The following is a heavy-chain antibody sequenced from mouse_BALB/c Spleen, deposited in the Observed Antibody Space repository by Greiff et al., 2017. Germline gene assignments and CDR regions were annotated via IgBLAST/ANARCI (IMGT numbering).Heavy chain of an antibody. CDR2: INSNGGST. CDR1: GFTFSSYY. V-gene: IGHV5-6-2*01. D-gene: IGHD2-2*01. Sequence: EVKLMESGGGLVKPGGSLKLSCAASGFTFSSYYMSWVRQTPEKRLELVAAINSNGGSTYYPDTVKGRFTISRDNAKNTLYLQMSSLKSEDTALYYCARQEGYLYAMDYWGQGTSVTVSS. J-gene: IGHJ4*01. CDR3: ARQEGYLYAMDY.